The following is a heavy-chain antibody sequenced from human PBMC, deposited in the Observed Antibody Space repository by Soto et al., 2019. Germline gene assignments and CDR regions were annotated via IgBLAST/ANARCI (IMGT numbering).Heavy chain of an antibody. CDR3: ARDQRAYDI. D-gene: IGHD6-25*01. CDR1: GFTFSGYA. CDR2: IRSNGGST. V-gene: IGHV3-64*01. Sequence: EVQLVESGGGLVQPGGSLRLSCAASGFTFSGYAMHWVRQAPGKGLEFVSVIRSNGGSTNYANSVRGRFTISRDNSKNTLYLQMGSLRPEATAVYYCARDQRAYDIWGPGTMVTVSS. J-gene: IGHJ3*02.